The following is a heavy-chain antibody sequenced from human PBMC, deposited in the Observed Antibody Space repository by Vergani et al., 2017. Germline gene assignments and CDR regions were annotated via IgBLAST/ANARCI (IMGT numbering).Heavy chain of an antibody. Sequence: QVQLQESGPGLVKPSETLSLTCTVSGGSISSYYWSWIRQPPGKGLEWIGYIYYSGSTNYNPSLKSRVTISVDTSKNQFSLKLSSVTAADTAVYYCARTSSGYYYYYYMDVWGKGTTVTVSS. CDR1: GGSISSYY. J-gene: IGHJ6*03. D-gene: IGHD3-22*01. V-gene: IGHV4-59*01. CDR3: ARTSSGYYYYYYMDV. CDR2: IYYSGST.